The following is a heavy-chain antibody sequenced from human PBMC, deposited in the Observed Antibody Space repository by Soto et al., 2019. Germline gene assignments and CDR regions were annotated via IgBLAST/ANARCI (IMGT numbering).Heavy chain of an antibody. J-gene: IGHJ3*02. CDR3: ARGGHLIGYCSMTSCYDAFDI. CDR1: GFTFSSYW. D-gene: IGHD2-2*01. CDR2: INSDGSST. Sequence: GGSLRLSCAASGFTFSSYWMHWVRQAPGKGLVWVSRINSDGSSTSYADSVKGRFTISRDNAKNTLYLQMNSLRAEDTAVYYCARGGHLIGYCSMTSCYDAFDIWGQGTMVTVSS. V-gene: IGHV3-74*01.